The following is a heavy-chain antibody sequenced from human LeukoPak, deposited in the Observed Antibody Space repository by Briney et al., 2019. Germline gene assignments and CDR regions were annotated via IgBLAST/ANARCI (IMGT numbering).Heavy chain of an antibody. CDR2: INPHSGVR. V-gene: IGHV1-2*02. D-gene: IGHD4-23*01. Sequence: ASVKVSCKASGFTFTDYYIHWLRQAPGQGLEWMGYINPHSGVRSSPQKFQGSVTMTPDTSISAVSMELRSLTSDDTAIYYCVREGNDLLSKNFDYWGQGTLVTVSS. CDR1: GFTFTDYY. J-gene: IGHJ4*02. CDR3: VREGNDLLSKNFDY.